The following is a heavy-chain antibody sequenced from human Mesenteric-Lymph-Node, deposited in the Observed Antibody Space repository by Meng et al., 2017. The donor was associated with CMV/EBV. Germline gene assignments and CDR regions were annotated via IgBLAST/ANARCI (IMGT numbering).Heavy chain of an antibody. CDR1: GASTRKSTSS. CDR2: VHHSGTP. Sequence: SGPSPVRPSQTLSPSCIVSGASTRKSTSSWTCSPPPPGKGLEWIGLVHHSGTPYYNPSLKGRLTISVDTSASLFSLRLTTVTAADTATYYCARRGNYDSDYSEYWGQGTLVTVSS. J-gene: IGHJ4*02. D-gene: IGHD3-22*01. V-gene: IGHV4-39*01. CDR3: ARRGNYDSDYSEY.